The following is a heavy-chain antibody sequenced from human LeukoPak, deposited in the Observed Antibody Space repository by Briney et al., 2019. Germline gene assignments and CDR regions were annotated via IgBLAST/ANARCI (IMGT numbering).Heavy chain of an antibody. D-gene: IGHD2-15*01. CDR2: IYHSGST. J-gene: IGHJ3*02. CDR1: GGSISSGGYS. CDR3: ARDGYCSGGSCYWAAFDI. V-gene: IGHV4-30-2*01. Sequence: SETLSLTCAVSGGSISSGGYSWSWIRQQPGKGLEWIGYIYHSGSTYYNPSLKSRVTISVDRSKNQFSLKLSSVTAADTAVYYCARDGYCSGGSCYWAAFDIWGQGTMVTVSS.